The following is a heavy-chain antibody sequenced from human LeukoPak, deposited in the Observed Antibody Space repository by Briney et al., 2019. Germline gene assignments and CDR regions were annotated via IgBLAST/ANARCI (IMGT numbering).Heavy chain of an antibody. J-gene: IGHJ4*02. V-gene: IGHV1-3*01. CDR3: ARDLGDTAIGYPDY. Sequence: EASVKVSCKASGYTFTSYAMHWVRQAPEQRLEWMGWINAGNGNTKYSQKFQGRVAITRDTSASTAYMELSSLRSEDTAVYYCARDLGDTAIGYPDYWGQGTLVTVSS. CDR1: GYTFTSYA. CDR2: INAGNGNT. D-gene: IGHD5-18*01.